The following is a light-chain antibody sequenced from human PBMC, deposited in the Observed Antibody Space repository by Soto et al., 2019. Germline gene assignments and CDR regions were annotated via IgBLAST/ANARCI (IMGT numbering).Light chain of an antibody. CDR1: QSVSSSY. J-gene: IGKJ1*01. V-gene: IGKV3-20*01. CDR2: GAS. CDR3: QQYGSSPWT. Sequence: EIVLTQSPGTLSLSPGERATLSCRASQSVSSSYLAWYQQKPDQDPRLLIYGASSRATGIPDRFSGSGSGTDFTLTISRLEPEDFAVYYCQQYGSSPWTFGQGTKVEIK.